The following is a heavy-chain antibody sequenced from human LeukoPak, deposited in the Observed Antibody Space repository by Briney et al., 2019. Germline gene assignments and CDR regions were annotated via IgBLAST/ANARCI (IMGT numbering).Heavy chain of an antibody. CDR1: GFTFSGFA. D-gene: IGHD3-22*01. CDR3: ARESLNYYDTSGYVDY. CDR2: ISSSGSTI. J-gene: IGHJ4*02. V-gene: IGHV3-48*03. Sequence: GGSLRLSCAASGFTFSGFAMHWVRQAPGKGLEWVSYISSSGSTIYYADSVKGRFTISRDNAKNSLYLQMNSLRAEDTAVYYCARESLNYYDTSGYVDYWGQGTRVTVSS.